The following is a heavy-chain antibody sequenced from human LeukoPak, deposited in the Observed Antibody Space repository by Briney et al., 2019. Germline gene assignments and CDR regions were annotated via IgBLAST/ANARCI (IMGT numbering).Heavy chain of an antibody. V-gene: IGHV3-48*01. Sequence: GGSLRLSCAASGFTFSDFGKTWVRQAPGKGLEWVSYISSSSLSIYYADSVKGRFTISRDNARNSLYLQMNSLRAEGTAMYYCARDATPTQLWFRGSFDYWGLGALVTVAS. J-gene: IGHJ4*02. D-gene: IGHD5-18*01. CDR3: ARDATPTQLWFRGSFDY. CDR2: ISSSSLSI. CDR1: GFTFSDFG.